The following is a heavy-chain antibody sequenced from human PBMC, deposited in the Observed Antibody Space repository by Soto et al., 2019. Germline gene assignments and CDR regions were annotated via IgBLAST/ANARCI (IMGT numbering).Heavy chain of an antibody. V-gene: IGHV2-26*01. Sequence: QVTLKESGPVLVKPTETLTLTCTVSGFSLMNTRMGVSWIRQSPGKALEWLAHIFSNDAKSYSPSLKSRLAISRDTSKSQVVLTMTNVAPVDTATYYCARSLYVDYVHWYFDLWGRGTLVTVSS. CDR1: GFSLMNTRMG. CDR3: ARSLYVDYVHWYFDL. J-gene: IGHJ2*01. D-gene: IGHD4-17*01. CDR2: IFSNDAK.